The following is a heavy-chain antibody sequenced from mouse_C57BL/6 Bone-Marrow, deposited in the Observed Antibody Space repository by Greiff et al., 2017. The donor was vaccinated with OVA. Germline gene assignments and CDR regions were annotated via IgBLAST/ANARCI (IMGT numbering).Heavy chain of an antibody. CDR3: ARMDRGGSSFYFDY. J-gene: IGHJ2*01. Sequence: VQLQQSGAELARPGASVKLSCKASGYTFTSYGISWVKQRTGQGLEWIGEIYPRSGNTYYNEKFKGKATLTADKSSSTAYMELRGLTSEDSAVYFCARMDRGGSSFYFDYWGQGTTLTVSS. D-gene: IGHD1-1*01. CDR1: GYTFTSYG. V-gene: IGHV1-81*01. CDR2: IYPRSGNT.